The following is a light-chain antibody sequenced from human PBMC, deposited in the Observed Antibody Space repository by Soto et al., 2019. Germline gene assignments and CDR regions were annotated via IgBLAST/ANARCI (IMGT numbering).Light chain of an antibody. CDR1: QSLLHYNGYIC. J-gene: IGKJ5*01. Sequence: DIVMTQSPISLPVTPGEPASISCWSSQSLLHYNGYICLHWYLQKPGQSPQVLISMASFRASGVADRFSGSGSATDFTLTISRVAAEDVGVYYCMQTLQTPITFGQGTRLEIK. CDR2: MAS. V-gene: IGKV2-28*01. CDR3: MQTLQTPIT.